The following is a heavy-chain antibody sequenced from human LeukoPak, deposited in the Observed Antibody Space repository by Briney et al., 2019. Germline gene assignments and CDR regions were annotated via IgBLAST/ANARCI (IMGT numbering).Heavy chain of an antibody. J-gene: IGHJ5*02. CDR3: TTGYGSSWYA. D-gene: IGHD6-13*01. CDR2: IKTKDDGGTT. CDR1: FSLTRAW. V-gene: IGHV3-15*01. Sequence: GGSLRLSCEARFSLTRAWMSWVRQAPGKGLEGVGRIKTKDDGGTTEYVAPVKGRFTISRDDSKNMVYLQMNSLKSEDTAVYYCTTGYGSSWYAWGQGTLVTVSS.